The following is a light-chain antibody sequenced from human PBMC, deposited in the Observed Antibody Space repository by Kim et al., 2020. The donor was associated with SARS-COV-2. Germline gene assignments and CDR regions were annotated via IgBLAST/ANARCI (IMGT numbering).Light chain of an antibody. CDR3: SSYTARTTLV. V-gene: IGLV2-14*03. J-gene: IGLJ2*01. Sequence: GRSITLSYTGTSSDVGGYDHVSWYQQYPGKAPKLMIYDVNHRPSGVSNRFSGSKSGKTASLTISGLQAEDEADYYCSSYTARTTLVFGGGTQLTVL. CDR2: DVN. CDR1: SSDVGGYDH.